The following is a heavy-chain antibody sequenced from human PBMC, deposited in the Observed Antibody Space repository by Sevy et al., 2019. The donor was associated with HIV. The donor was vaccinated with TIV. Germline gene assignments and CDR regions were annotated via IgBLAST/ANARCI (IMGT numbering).Heavy chain of an antibody. D-gene: IGHD6-13*01. V-gene: IGHV3-7*01. J-gene: IGHJ4*02. CDR2: IKQDGSVK. Sequence: GGSLRLSCAASGFTLNSYWMSWVRQAPGKGLEWVAIIKQDGSVKYYVDSVKGRFTISRDNARNLVYLQMSSLTAEDTALYYCVRAIAADASLWGQGTLVTVSS. CDR1: GFTLNSYW. CDR3: VRAIAADASL.